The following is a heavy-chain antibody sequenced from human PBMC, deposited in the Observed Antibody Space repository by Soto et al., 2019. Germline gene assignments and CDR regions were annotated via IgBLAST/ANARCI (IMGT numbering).Heavy chain of an antibody. CDR2: IYPGDSDT. J-gene: IGHJ4*02. CDR3: ARHSLPLYITMVRGVILPPDY. CDR1: GYSFTSYW. Sequence: PGESLKISCKGSGYSFTSYWIGWVRQMPGKGLEWMGIIYPGDSDTRYSPSFQGQVTISADKSISTAYLQWSSLKASDTAMYYCARHSLPLYITMVRGVILPPDYWGQGTLVTVSS. V-gene: IGHV5-51*01. D-gene: IGHD3-10*01.